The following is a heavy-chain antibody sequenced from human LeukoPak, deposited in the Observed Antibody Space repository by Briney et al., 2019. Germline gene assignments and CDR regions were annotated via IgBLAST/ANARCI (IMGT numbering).Heavy chain of an antibody. V-gene: IGHV4-38-2*01. Sequence: SETLSLTCAVSGYSISSAYYCGWIRQPPGKGLEWIVSFYHSGRTYYNPSLKSRVTISVDTSKNQFSLRLSSVTAADTAVYYCARLVAYYYGSGTIDYWGQGTLVTVSS. CDR1: GYSISSAYY. CDR3: ARLVAYYYGSGTIDY. D-gene: IGHD3-10*01. CDR2: FYHSGRT. J-gene: IGHJ4*02.